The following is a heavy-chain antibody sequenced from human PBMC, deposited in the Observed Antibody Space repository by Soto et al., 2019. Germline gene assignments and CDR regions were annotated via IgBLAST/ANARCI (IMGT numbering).Heavy chain of an antibody. Sequence: EVQLLEYGRGLVQPGGSLRLSCAASGFTFSSYAMSWVRQAPGKGLEWVSAISGSGGSTYYADSVKGRFTISRDNSKNTLYLQMNGLRAEDTAVYYCAKDLYGDYDSPTWDYWGQGTLVTVSS. CDR3: AKDLYGDYDSPTWDY. D-gene: IGHD4-17*01. CDR1: GFTFSSYA. CDR2: ISGSGGST. J-gene: IGHJ4*02. V-gene: IGHV3-23*01.